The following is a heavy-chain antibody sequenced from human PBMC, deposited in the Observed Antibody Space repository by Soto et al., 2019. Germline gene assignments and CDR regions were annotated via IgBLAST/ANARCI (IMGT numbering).Heavy chain of an antibody. J-gene: IGHJ6*02. CDR2: IWYDGSNK. Sequence: PGGSLRLSCAASGFTFSNYVMHWVRQAPGKGLEWVALIWYDGSNKYYADSVKGRFTISRDNSKNTLYLQMNSLRAEDTAVYYCAGGKLTMVRGSPAPLYYYGMDVWGQGTTVTVSS. CDR3: AGGKLTMVRGSPAPLYYYGMDV. D-gene: IGHD3-10*01. CDR1: GFTFSNYV. V-gene: IGHV3-33*01.